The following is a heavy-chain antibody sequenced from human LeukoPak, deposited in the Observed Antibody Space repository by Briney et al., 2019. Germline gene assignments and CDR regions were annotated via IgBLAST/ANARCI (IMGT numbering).Heavy chain of an antibody. Sequence: ASVKVSCKASGSTFTNYGISWVRQAPGQGLEWMGWISANNGNTNYGQKFQGRVSMTTDTSTTTAYMELRSLRSDDTAVYYCARDITRGSGWPLEFFEYWGQGTLVTVSS. J-gene: IGHJ4*02. CDR3: ARDITRGSGWPLEFFEY. D-gene: IGHD6-19*01. V-gene: IGHV1-18*01. CDR2: ISANNGNT. CDR1: GSTFTNYG.